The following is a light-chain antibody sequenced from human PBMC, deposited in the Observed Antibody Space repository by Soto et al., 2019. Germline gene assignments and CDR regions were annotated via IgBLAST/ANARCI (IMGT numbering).Light chain of an antibody. CDR2: GAS. Sequence: EIVLTQSPGTLSLSPGERATLSCRASQTVRTNYLAWFQHKPGQAPRLLIYGASSRATGFPERFSGSGSGTYFTLIINRLESEDFAVYFCKQYSDSPLTLGGVTKVHIK. V-gene: IGKV3-20*01. CDR1: QTVRTNY. CDR3: KQYSDSPLT. J-gene: IGKJ4*01.